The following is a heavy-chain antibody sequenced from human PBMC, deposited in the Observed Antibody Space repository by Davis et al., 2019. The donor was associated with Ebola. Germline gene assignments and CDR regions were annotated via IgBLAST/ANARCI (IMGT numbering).Heavy chain of an antibody. CDR2: IYYSGST. J-gene: IGHJ6*04. Sequence: GSLRLSCTVSGGSISSGGYYWSWIRQPPGKGLEWIGYIYYSGSTNYNPSLKSRVTISVDTSKNQFSLKLSSVTAADTAVYYCAREELLWFGELLYYYYGMDVWGKGTTVTVSS. CDR1: GGSISSGGYY. D-gene: IGHD3-10*01. V-gene: IGHV4-61*08. CDR3: AREELLWFGELLYYYYGMDV.